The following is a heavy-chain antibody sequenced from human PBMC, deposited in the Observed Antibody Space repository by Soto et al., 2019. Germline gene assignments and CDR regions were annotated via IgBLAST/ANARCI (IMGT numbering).Heavy chain of an antibody. D-gene: IGHD1-26*01. J-gene: IGHJ5*02. CDR3: ARDTGQVGATSWFDP. Sequence: GASVKVSCKASGGTFSSYAISWVRQAPGQGLEWMGGIIPIFGTANYAQQFQGRVTIPADESTSTAYMELSSLRSEDTAVYYCARDTGQVGATSWFDPWGQGTLVTVSS. V-gene: IGHV1-69*13. CDR1: GGTFSSYA. CDR2: IIPIFGTA.